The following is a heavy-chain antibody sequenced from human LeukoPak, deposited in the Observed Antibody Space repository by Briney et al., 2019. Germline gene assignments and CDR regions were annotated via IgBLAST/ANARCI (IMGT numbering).Heavy chain of an antibody. CDR1: GFTFSSYA. CDR3: AKMHWDSGYVRMAIDY. CDR2: ISSGGST. D-gene: IGHD5-12*01. J-gene: IGHJ4*02. V-gene: IGHV3-23*01. Sequence: PGGSLRLSCAASGFTFSSYAMGWVRQAPGKGLEWVSAISSGGSTYYADSVKGRFTISRDNSKNTLYLQMNSLRAEDTAVYYCAKMHWDSGYVRMAIDYWGQGTLVTVSS.